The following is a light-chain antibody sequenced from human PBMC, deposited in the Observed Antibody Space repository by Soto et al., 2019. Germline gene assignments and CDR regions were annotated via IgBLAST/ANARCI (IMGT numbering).Light chain of an antibody. CDR1: QSIANNY. Sequence: EVALTQSPGTLSLSPGARATLSCRASQSIANNYLTWYQQKPGQAPRVLIYDASTRAAGIPDRFSGSGSGTDFTLTISRLEPEDFAVYYCQQYDSSPKTFGQGTKVDIK. V-gene: IGKV3-20*01. CDR2: DAS. CDR3: QQYDSSPKT. J-gene: IGKJ1*01.